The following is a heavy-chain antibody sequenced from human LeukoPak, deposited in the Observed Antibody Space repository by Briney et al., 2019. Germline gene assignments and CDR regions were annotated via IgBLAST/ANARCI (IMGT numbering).Heavy chain of an antibody. CDR2: INHSGST. J-gene: IGHJ2*01. V-gene: IGHV4-34*01. CDR3: ARRRYCSGGSCLTYWYFDL. CDR1: GGSFSGYY. Sequence: SETLSLTCAVYGGSFSGYYWSWIRQPPGKGLEWIGEINHSGSTNHNPSLKSRVTISVDTSKNQFSLKLSSVTAADTAVYYCARRRYCSGGSCLTYWYFDLWGRGTLVTVSS. D-gene: IGHD2-15*01.